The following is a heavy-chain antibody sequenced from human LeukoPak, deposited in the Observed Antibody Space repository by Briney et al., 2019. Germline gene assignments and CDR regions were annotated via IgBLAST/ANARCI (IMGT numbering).Heavy chain of an antibody. CDR1: GFTFSDYT. CDR2: ISSSGTFI. J-gene: IGHJ4*02. V-gene: IGHV3-21*01. CDR3: ATSTGGYYSEN. D-gene: IGHD2-15*01. Sequence: GGSLRLSCAASGFTFSDYTMNWVRQAPEKGLEWVSSISSSGTFIYYADSVKGRFTISRDSAKNSLFLQMNSLRAEDTAIYYCATSTGGYYSENWGQGTLVTVSS.